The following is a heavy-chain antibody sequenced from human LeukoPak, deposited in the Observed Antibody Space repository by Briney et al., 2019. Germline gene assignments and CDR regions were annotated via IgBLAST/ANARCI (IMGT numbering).Heavy chain of an antibody. CDR2: INSDGSIT. D-gene: IGHD3-22*01. Sequence: PGGSLRLSCATSGFTFSSYWMHWVRQVPGRGLVWVSRINSDGSITDYADSMKSRFTIARDTAQNTLHLQMNSLRVEDTAMYYCAREPGGYYDSSGFLDDWGQGTLVTVSS. CDR3: AREPGGYYDSSGFLDD. J-gene: IGHJ4*02. V-gene: IGHV3-74*01. CDR1: GFTFSSYW.